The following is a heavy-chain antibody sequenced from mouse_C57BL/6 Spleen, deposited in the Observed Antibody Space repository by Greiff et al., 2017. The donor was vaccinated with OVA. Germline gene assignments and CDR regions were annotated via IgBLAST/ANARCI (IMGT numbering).Heavy chain of an antibody. Sequence: EVKVVESGGGLVKPGGSLKLSCAASGFTFSSYAMSWVRQTPEKRLEWVATISDGGSYTYYPDNVKGRFTISRDNAKNNLYLQMSHLKSEDTAMYYCARVGTAQATDYWGQGTSVTVSS. J-gene: IGHJ4*01. CDR3: ARVGTAQATDY. D-gene: IGHD3-2*02. CDR1: GFTFSSYA. CDR2: ISDGGSYT. V-gene: IGHV5-4*03.